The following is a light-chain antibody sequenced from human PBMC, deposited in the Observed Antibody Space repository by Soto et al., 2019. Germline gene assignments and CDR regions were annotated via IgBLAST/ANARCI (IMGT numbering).Light chain of an antibody. Sequence: EIVLTQSPGTLSLSPGERATLSCRASQSVSSSYLAWYQQKPGQAPRLLIYGASSRATGIPDRFSGSGSGTGFTLTISRLEPEDFAVYYCQQYGSSPTTFDQGTKVEIK. V-gene: IGKV3-20*01. J-gene: IGKJ1*01. CDR1: QSVSSSY. CDR2: GAS. CDR3: QQYGSSPTT.